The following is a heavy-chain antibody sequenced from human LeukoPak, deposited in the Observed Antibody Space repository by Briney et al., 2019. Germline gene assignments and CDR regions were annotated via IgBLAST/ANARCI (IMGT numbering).Heavy chain of an antibody. CDR1: GGTFSSYA. V-gene: IGHV1-69*05. Sequence: ASVKVSCKASGGTFSSYAMSWVRQAPGQGLEWMGGIIPIFGTANYAQKFQGRVTITTDESTSTAYMELSSLRSEGTAVYYCARDSRDGYSFDYWGQGTLVTVSS. J-gene: IGHJ4*02. D-gene: IGHD5-24*01. CDR2: IIPIFGTA. CDR3: ARDSRDGYSFDY.